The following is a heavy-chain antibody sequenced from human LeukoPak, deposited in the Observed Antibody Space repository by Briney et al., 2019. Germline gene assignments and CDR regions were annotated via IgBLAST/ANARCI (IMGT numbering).Heavy chain of an antibody. CDR2: VYYIGTA. CDR1: GGSVKSPDSY. Sequence: PSETLSLTCIVSGGSVKSPDSYWSWIRQPPGKGLEWIGNVYYIGTASYNSSFKSRVTISVDTSKNQFSLEMTSVTAADTAVYYCARNTSSSPWFDPWGQGTLVTVSS. CDR3: ARNTSSSPWFDP. D-gene: IGHD6-6*01. V-gene: IGHV4-61*08. J-gene: IGHJ5*02.